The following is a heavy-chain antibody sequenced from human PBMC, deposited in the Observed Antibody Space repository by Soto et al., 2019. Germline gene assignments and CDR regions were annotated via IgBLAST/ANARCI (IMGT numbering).Heavy chain of an antibody. CDR3: ARVHSSGCLDY. J-gene: IGHJ4*02. CDR1: GYTFTTYG. V-gene: IGHV1-18*01. D-gene: IGHD3-22*01. Sequence: GASVKVSCKASGYTFTTYGFNWVRQAPEHGPEWMGWISPNNGNTNYAQNFQGRVTMTTDTSTTTAYMELKSLTSDDTAVYYCARVHSSGCLDYWGQGTLVTVSS. CDR2: ISPNNGNT.